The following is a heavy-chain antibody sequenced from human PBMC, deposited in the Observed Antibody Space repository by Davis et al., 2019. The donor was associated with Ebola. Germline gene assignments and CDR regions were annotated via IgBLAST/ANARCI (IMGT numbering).Heavy chain of an antibody. CDR2: MNPNSGNT. J-gene: IGHJ6*04. CDR3: ARGRLPPAYYYFGMDV. Sequence: AASVKVSCKASGYTFTGKYMHWVRQAPGQGLEWMGWMNPNSGNTGYAQKFQGRVTMTRNISITTAYMELSSLGSEGTAMYYCARGRLPPAYYYFGMDVWGKGTTVTVST. V-gene: IGHV1-8*02. D-gene: IGHD2-2*01. CDR1: GYTFTGKY.